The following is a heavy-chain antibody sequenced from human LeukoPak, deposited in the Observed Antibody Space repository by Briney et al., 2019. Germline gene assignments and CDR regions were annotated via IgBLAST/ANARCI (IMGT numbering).Heavy chain of an antibody. CDR2: INAGNGNT. V-gene: IGHV1-3*01. CDR3: AREVRGSGSYSEKDYFDY. D-gene: IGHD1-26*01. Sequence: GASVKVSCKASGYTFTSYAMHWVRQAPGQRLEWMGWINAGNGNTKYSQKFQGRVTITRDTSASTAYMELSSLRSEDTAVYYCAREVRGSGSYSEKDYFDYWGQGTLVTVSS. J-gene: IGHJ4*02. CDR1: GYTFTSYA.